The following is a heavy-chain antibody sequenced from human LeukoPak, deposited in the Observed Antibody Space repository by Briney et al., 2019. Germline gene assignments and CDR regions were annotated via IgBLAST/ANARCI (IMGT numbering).Heavy chain of an antibody. D-gene: IGHD2-2*01. CDR2: IVPILGTA. CDR1: GGTFSSYA. V-gene: IGHV1-69*13. J-gene: IGHJ6*03. Sequence: SVKVSCKASGGTFSSYAISWVRQAPGQGLEWMGGIVPILGTANYAQKFQGRVTITADESTSTAYMELSSLRSEDTAVYYCARATQHCSSTSCYGRDYYYYYYMDVWGKGTTVTVSS. CDR3: ARATQHCSSTSCYGRDYYYYYYMDV.